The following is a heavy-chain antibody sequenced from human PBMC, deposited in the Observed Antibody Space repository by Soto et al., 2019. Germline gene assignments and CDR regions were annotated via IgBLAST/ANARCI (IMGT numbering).Heavy chain of an antibody. V-gene: IGHV1-8*01. Sequence: QVQLVQSGAEVKKPGASVKVSCKTSGYTFTSYDINWVRQATGQGLEWMGWTNPNSANTAYAQKFQGRVTMTRNTSIITAYMELSSLRSEDTAVYYCARERSSGAFDIWGQGTMVTVSS. J-gene: IGHJ3*02. CDR1: GYTFTSYD. CDR2: TNPNSANT. CDR3: ARERSSGAFDI. D-gene: IGHD1-26*01.